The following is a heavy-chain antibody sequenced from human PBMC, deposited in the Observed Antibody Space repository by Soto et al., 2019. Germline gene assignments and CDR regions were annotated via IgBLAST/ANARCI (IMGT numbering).Heavy chain of an antibody. D-gene: IGHD2-21*01. CDR1: GFTFTSSG. Sequence: SVKVSCKASGFTFTSSGINWVRQARGQRLEWIGWIVVGSGNTNYAQKFQERVTITRDMSTSTAYMELNSLRAEDTAVYYCALWWTKGPRQDIFDYWGQGTLVTVS. CDR3: ALWWTKGPRQDIFDY. CDR2: IVVGSGNT. V-gene: IGHV1-58*02. J-gene: IGHJ4*02.